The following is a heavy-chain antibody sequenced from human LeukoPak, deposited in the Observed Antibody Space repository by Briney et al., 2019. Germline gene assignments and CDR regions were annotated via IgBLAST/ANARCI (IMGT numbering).Heavy chain of an antibody. D-gene: IGHD2-2*01. Sequence: PGGSLRLSCAASGFTFSSYWMSWVRQAPGKGLEWVANIKQDGSEKYYVDSMKGRFTISRDNAKNSLYLQTNSLRAEDTAVYYCARGVMDQLLRNWFDPWGQGTLVTVSS. CDR2: IKQDGSEK. J-gene: IGHJ5*02. CDR1: GFTFSSYW. CDR3: ARGVMDQLLRNWFDP. V-gene: IGHV3-7*01.